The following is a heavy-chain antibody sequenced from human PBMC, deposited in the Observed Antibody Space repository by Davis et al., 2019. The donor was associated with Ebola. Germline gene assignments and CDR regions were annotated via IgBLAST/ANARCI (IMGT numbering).Heavy chain of an antibody. D-gene: IGHD6-13*01. V-gene: IGHV4-59*11. CDR2: IYDSGTT. J-gene: IGHJ5*02. Sequence: SETLSLTCTVSGGSLTGHYWSWVRQPPGKGLEWIGYIYDSGTTNYNPSLKSRVTMSVDASKNQFSLKLTSVTAADTAVYFCARGQPYASRQGWVDPWGQGTLVTVTS. CDR3: ARGQPYASRQGWVDP. CDR1: GGSLTGHY.